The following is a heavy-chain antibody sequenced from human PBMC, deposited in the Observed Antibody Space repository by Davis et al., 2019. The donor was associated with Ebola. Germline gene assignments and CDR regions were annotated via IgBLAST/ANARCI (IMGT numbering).Heavy chain of an antibody. D-gene: IGHD3-22*01. Sequence: ASVKVSCKASGYTFNSYYIHWVRQAPGQGLEWMGIINPSGGSTTYAQKFQGRVTMTRDTSTRTVYMELSSLRSEDTAVYYCARGRGHYESSGGDYWGQGTLVTVSA. CDR1: GYTFNSYY. CDR3: ARGRGHYESSGGDY. V-gene: IGHV1-46*02. J-gene: IGHJ4*02. CDR2: INPSGGST.